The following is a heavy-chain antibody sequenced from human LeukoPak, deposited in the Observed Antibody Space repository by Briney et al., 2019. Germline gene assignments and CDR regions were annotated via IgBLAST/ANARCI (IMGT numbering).Heavy chain of an antibody. CDR1: GGSFSGYY. Sequence: SETLSLTCAVYGGSFSGYYWSWIRQPPGKGLEWIGEINHSGSTNYNPSLKSRVTISVDTSKNQFPLKLSSVTAADTAVCYCARSQYYYDSSGYYYWRAFDIWGQGTMVTVSS. J-gene: IGHJ3*02. V-gene: IGHV4-34*01. CDR2: INHSGST. CDR3: ARSQYYYDSSGYYYWRAFDI. D-gene: IGHD3-22*01.